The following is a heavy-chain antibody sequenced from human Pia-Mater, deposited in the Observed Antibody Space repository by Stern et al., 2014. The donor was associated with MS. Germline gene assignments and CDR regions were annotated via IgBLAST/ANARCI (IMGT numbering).Heavy chain of an antibody. CDR3: ARAIFGVNTAAMAPDAFDS. CDR1: GFIVSKNY. J-gene: IGHJ3*01. V-gene: IGHV3-53*01. Sequence: EVQLVESGGGLIQPGGSLRLSCAAPGFIVSKNYMSWVRQAPGKGLEWVSFIYTDGSTYYAGPVKGRFTISRDSSKNKLFLQMNSLRAEDTAMYYCARAIFGVNTAAMAPDAFDSWGQGTMVTVSS. CDR2: IYTDGST. D-gene: IGHD3-3*01.